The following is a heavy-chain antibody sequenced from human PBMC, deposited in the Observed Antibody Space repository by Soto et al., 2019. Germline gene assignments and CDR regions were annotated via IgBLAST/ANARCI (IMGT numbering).Heavy chain of an antibody. V-gene: IGHV3-30-3*01. Sequence: QVQLVESGGGVVQPGRSLRLSCAASGFTFSSYAMHWVRQAPGKGLEWVAVISYDGSNKYYADSVKGRFTISRDNSKNSLYLQMKSLRAEDTAVYYCARGQWLVGLYYCMDVWGQGTTVTVSS. J-gene: IGHJ6*02. D-gene: IGHD6-19*01. CDR2: ISYDGSNK. CDR1: GFTFSSYA. CDR3: ARGQWLVGLYYCMDV.